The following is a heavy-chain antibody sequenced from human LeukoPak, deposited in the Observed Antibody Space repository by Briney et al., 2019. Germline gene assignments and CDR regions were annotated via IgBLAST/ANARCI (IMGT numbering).Heavy chain of an antibody. V-gene: IGHV3-7*01. CDR3: ASRRETYYDILTGYYFDH. J-gene: IGHJ4*02. D-gene: IGHD3-9*01. CDR1: GFTFSSCW. Sequence: PGGSLRLSCAASGFTFSSCWMSWVRQAPGKGLEWVANIKQDGSEKYYVDSVKGRFTISRDNTKNSLYLQMNSPRAEDTAVYYCASRRETYYDILTGYYFDHWGQGTLVTVSS. CDR2: IKQDGSEK.